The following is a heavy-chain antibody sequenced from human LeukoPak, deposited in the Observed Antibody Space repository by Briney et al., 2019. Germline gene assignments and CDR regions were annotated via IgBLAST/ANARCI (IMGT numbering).Heavy chain of an antibody. CDR2: ISSSGSII. J-gene: IGHJ5*02. D-gene: IGHD6-13*01. Sequence: GGSLRLSCAASGFTFSSYEMNWVRQAPGKGLEWVSYISSSGSIIYYADSVKGRFTISRDNAQNALYLQMNSLRAEDTAVYYCARELRYSSSGHNWFDPWGQGTLVTVSS. CDR1: GFTFSSYE. V-gene: IGHV3-48*03. CDR3: ARELRYSSSGHNWFDP.